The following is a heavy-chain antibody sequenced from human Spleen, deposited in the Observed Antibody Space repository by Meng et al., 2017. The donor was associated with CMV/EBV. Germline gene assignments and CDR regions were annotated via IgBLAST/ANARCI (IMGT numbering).Heavy chain of an antibody. CDR1: GFTFSSYS. V-gene: IGHV3-74*01. CDR3: ARGFNWNYGDY. J-gene: IGHJ4*02. Sequence: GGSLRLSCAASGFTFSSYSMNWVRQAPGKGLEWVSSIKNDASITNYADSVKGRFTISRDNAKNTLYLQMNRLRAEDTAVYYCARGFNWNYGDYWGQGTLVTVSS. CDR2: IKNDASIT. D-gene: IGHD1-7*01.